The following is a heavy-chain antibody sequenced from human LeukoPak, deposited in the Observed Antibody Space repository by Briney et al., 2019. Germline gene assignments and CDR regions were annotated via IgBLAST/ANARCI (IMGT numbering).Heavy chain of an antibody. Sequence: PGRSLRLSCAASGFTFSSYAMHWVRQAPGKGLEWVAVISYDGSNKYYADSVKGRFTISRDNSKNTLYLQMNSLRAEDTAVYYCARDGIVVVPAAIPSSNWFDPWGQGTLVTVSS. CDR1: GFTFSSYA. D-gene: IGHD2-2*01. J-gene: IGHJ5*02. CDR3: ARDGIVVVPAAIPSSNWFDP. CDR2: ISYDGSNK. V-gene: IGHV3-30-3*01.